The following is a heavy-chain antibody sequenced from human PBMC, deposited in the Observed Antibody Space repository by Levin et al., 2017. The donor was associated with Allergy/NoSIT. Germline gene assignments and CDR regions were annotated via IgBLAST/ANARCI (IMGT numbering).Heavy chain of an antibody. J-gene: IGHJ6*02. CDR2: ISWDTINI. V-gene: IGHV3-9*01. Sequence: SLKISCAASGFTFDDYAMHWVRQAPGKGLEWVSGISWDTINIGYGDSVKGRFTISRDNAKNSLYLQMNSLRAEDTALYYCAKSTMISPYHGMDVWGQGTTVTVSS. D-gene: IGHD3-22*01. CDR3: AKSTMISPYHGMDV. CDR1: GFTFDDYA.